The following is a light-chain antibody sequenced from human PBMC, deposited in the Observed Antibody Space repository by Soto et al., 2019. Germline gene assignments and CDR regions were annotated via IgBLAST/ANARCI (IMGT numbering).Light chain of an antibody. V-gene: IGLV2-14*01. J-gene: IGLJ1*01. CDR1: SSDIGGYNY. CDR3: SSYTASRTLI. Sequence: QSALTQPASVSGSPGQSITIPCTGTSSDIGGYNYVAWYQQHPGKVPKLMIYEVTDRPSGVSNRFSGSKSGNTASLTISGLQADDEADYYCSSYTASRTLIFGTGTKLTVL. CDR2: EVT.